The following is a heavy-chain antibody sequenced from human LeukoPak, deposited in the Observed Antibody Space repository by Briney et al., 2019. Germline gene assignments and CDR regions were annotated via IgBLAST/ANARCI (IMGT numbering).Heavy chain of an antibody. CDR1: GGSISSSSYY. J-gene: IGHJ4*02. CDR3: ARHGVTMIVVVYFDY. Sequence: PSETLSLTCTVSGGSISSSSYYWGWIRQPPGKGLEWIGSIYYSGSTYYNPSLKSRVTISVDTSKNQFSLKLSSVTAADTAVYYCARHGVTMIVVVYFDYWGQGTLVTVSS. V-gene: IGHV4-39*01. CDR2: IYYSGST. D-gene: IGHD3-22*01.